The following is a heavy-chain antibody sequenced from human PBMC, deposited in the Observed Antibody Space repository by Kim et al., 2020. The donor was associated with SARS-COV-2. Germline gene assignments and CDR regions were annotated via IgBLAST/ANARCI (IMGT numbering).Heavy chain of an antibody. D-gene: IGHD3-10*01. CDR3: ARISHGDHGSGSY. CDR1: GDSVSSNSYT. Sequence: SQTLSLTCSISGDSVSSNSYTWNWIRQSPSRGLEWLGRTYYRSKWYNDYALSVKSRITINPDTSKNQLSLQLNSVTPEDTAVYYCARISHGDHGSGSYWGQGTLVTVSS. V-gene: IGHV6-1*01. CDR2: TYYRSKWYN. J-gene: IGHJ4*02.